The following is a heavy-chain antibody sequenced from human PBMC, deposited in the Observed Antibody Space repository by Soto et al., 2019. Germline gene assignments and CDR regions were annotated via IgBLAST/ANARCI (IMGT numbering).Heavy chain of an antibody. J-gene: IGHJ6*03. CDR3: AKGFGIAAAGTYWDYMDV. Sequence: GGSLRLSCAASGFTFSSYAMSWVRQAPGKGLEWVSAISGSGGSTYYADSVKGRFTISRDNSKNTLYLQMNSLRAEDTAVYYCAKGFGIAAAGTYWDYMDVWGKGTTGTVSS. CDR1: GFTFSSYA. D-gene: IGHD6-13*01. CDR2: ISGSGGST. V-gene: IGHV3-23*01.